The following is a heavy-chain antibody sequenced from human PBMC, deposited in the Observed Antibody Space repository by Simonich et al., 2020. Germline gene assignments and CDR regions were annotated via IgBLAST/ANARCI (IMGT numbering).Heavy chain of an antibody. CDR3: AKRSGVSITGTFDY. CDR1: GFTFSSYA. V-gene: IGHV3-23*01. D-gene: IGHD1-7*01. J-gene: IGHJ4*02. Sequence: EVQLLESGGGLVQPGGSLRLSCAASGFTFSSYAMSWVRQAPGKGRVGVAAISGSGVSTYYTDSVKGRFTISRDKSKNTLYLQMNSLRAEDTAVYYWAKRSGVSITGTFDYWGQGTLVTVSS. CDR2: ISGSGVST.